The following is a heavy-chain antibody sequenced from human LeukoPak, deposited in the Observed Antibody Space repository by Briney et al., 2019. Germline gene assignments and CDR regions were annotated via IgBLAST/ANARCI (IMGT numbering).Heavy chain of an antibody. Sequence: GGSLRLSCAASGFTFSRYAMHWVRQDPGKGLEWVALISYNGRNKYYADSVKGRFTISRDNSKNTLYLQMNSLSPEDTAVYYCAKLWNEVGATIYWGQGTLVSVSS. J-gene: IGHJ4*02. V-gene: IGHV3-30*18. CDR1: GFTFSRYA. CDR2: ISYNGRNK. CDR3: AKLWNEVGATIY. D-gene: IGHD1-26*01.